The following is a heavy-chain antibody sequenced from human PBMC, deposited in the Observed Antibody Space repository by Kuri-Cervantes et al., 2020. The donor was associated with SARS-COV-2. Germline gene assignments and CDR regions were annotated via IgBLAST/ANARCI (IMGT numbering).Heavy chain of an antibody. Sequence: ETLSLTCAASGFTFSSYWMSWVRQAPGKGLEWVANIKQDGSEEYYVDSVKGRFTISRDNAKNSLYLQMNSLRAEDTAVYYCAKVGQQLVPDWFDPWGQGTLVTVSS. CDR2: IKQDGSEE. CDR3: AKVGQQLVPDWFDP. V-gene: IGHV3-7*01. CDR1: GFTFSSYW. J-gene: IGHJ5*02. D-gene: IGHD6-13*01.